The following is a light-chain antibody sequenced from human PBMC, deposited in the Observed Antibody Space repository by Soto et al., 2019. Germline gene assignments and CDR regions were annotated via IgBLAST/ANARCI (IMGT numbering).Light chain of an antibody. CDR3: QQSYSTPDT. V-gene: IGKV1-39*01. CDR2: SAS. CDR1: QSIRSY. Sequence: DIQMTQSPSSLSASVGDRVTITCRASQSIRSYLNWYQQKPGKAPKLLIYSASSLQSGVPSRFSGRGSGTDFTLTISSLQPEDFATYYCQQSYSTPDTCGQGTKLEIK. J-gene: IGKJ2*01.